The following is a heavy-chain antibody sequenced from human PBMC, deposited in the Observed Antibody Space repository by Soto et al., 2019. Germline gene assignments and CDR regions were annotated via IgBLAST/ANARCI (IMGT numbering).Heavy chain of an antibody. CDR2: IDASGGT. Sequence: QVQLQQWGAGLLKPSETLSLTCAVFGGSLSGYWWSWIRQPPGKGLEWIGEIDASGGTNYNPSLKSRVTIPEDTSKNQFSLKLTSVIAADTAVYFCARAGFSGPYDAFDIWGQGTMVSVSS. D-gene: IGHD1-26*01. CDR3: ARAGFSGPYDAFDI. V-gene: IGHV4-34*02. CDR1: GGSLSGYW. J-gene: IGHJ3*02.